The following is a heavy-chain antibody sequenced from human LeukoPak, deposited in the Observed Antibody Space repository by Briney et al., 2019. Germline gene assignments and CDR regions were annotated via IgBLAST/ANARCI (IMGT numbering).Heavy chain of an antibody. D-gene: IGHD6-19*01. J-gene: IGHJ4*02. CDR3: ASSGYSSGWYDLDY. Sequence: KPSETLSLTCTVSGCSISSYYWSWIRQPPGKGLEWFGYIYYSGSTNYNPSLKSRVTISVDTSKNQFSLKLSSVTAADTAVYYCASSGYSSGWYDLDYWGQGTLVTVSS. V-gene: IGHV4-59*01. CDR1: GCSISSYY. CDR2: IYYSGST.